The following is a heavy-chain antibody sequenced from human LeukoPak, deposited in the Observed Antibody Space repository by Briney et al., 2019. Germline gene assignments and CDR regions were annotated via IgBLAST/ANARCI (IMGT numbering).Heavy chain of an antibody. CDR1: GFTFSSYA. CDR2: ISGSGGST. Sequence: GXSLRLSCAASGFTFSSYAMSWVRQAPGKGLEWVSAISGSGGSTYYADSVKGRFTISRDNSNNTLYLQMNSLRAEDTAVYYCAREKMVYAMSFDYWGQGTLVTVSS. D-gene: IGHD2-8*01. CDR3: AREKMVYAMSFDY. V-gene: IGHV3-23*01. J-gene: IGHJ4*02.